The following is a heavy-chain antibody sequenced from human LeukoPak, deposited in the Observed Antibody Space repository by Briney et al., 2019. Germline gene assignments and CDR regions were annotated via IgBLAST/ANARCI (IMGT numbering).Heavy chain of an antibody. Sequence: GGSLRLSCEVSGFTFSSFWMNWVRQAPGKGLEWVANINQDGSEKWYVDSVKGRFTISRDNAKNSVFLQMNSLRAEDTAVCYCARDATPPGIIFDYWGQGTLVTVSS. J-gene: IGHJ4*02. CDR2: INQDGSEK. CDR1: GFTFSSFW. D-gene: IGHD3-16*01. V-gene: IGHV3-7*05. CDR3: ARDATPPGIIFDY.